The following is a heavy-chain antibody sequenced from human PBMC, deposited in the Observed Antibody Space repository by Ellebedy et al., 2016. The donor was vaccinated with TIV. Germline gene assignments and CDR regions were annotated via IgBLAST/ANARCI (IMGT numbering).Heavy chain of an antibody. CDR2: IDHSGST. J-gene: IGHJ4*02. Sequence: SETLSLXCTVSGGSIRDYYWSWIRQSPGTGLEWIGYIDHSGSTDYNPSLKNRVTLSIDTSKSQFSLKLSSVTAADTAVYYCTKVGWELAHFDYWGQGTLVTVSS. CDR1: GGSIRDYY. D-gene: IGHD1-26*01. V-gene: IGHV4-59*01. CDR3: TKVGWELAHFDY.